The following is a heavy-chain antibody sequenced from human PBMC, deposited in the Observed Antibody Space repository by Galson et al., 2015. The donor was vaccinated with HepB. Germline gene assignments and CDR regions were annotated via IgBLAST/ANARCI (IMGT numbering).Heavy chain of an antibody. CDR2: ISGRDRST. CDR3: AKSLRLQDY. V-gene: IGHV3-23*01. CDR1: GFTFSSSA. D-gene: IGHD5-24*01. Sequence: SLRLSCAASGFTFSSSAMSWVRQAPGKGLEWVSGISGRDRSTYYGDSVKGRFTISRDNSKNTLYLQMNSLRAEDTAVYYCAKSLRLQDYWGQGTLVTVSS. J-gene: IGHJ4*02.